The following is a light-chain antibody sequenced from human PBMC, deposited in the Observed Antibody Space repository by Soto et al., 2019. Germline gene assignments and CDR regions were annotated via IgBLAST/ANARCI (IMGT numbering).Light chain of an antibody. CDR2: GNS. J-gene: IGLJ2*01. V-gene: IGLV1-40*01. Sequence: QSVLTQPPSVSGAPGQRVTISCTGSSSNIGAGYDVHWYQQLPGTAPKLLIYGNSNRPSGVPDRFSGSKSGTSASLAINGLQAEDEANYYCQSYDSSLSGVVFGGGTKLTV. CDR3: QSYDSSLSGVV. CDR1: SSNIGAGYD.